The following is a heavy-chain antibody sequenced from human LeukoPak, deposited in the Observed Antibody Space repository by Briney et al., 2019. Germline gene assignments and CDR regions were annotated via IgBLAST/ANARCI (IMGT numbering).Heavy chain of an antibody. CDR3: ARRDCSSTSCYTRHYYMDV. Sequence: GGSLRLSCAASGFTFSSYWMSWVRQAPGKGLEWVANIKQDGSEKYNVDSVKGRFTISRDNAKNSLYLQMNSLRAEDTAVYYCARRDCSSTSCYTRHYYMDVWGEGTTVTVSS. J-gene: IGHJ6*03. D-gene: IGHD2-2*02. CDR2: IKQDGSEK. V-gene: IGHV3-7*01. CDR1: GFTFSSYW.